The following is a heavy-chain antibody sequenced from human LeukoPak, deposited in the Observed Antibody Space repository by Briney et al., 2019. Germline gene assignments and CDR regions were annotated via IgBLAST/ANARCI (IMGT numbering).Heavy chain of an antibody. D-gene: IGHD6-13*01. CDR3: ARTPDIKPIAAAGFDY. CDR2: ISSNGGST. J-gene: IGHJ4*02. V-gene: IGHV3-64*01. Sequence: PGGSLRLSCAASGFTFSSYAMHWVRQAPGKGLEYVSAISSNGGSTYYANSVKGRFTISRDNSKNTLYLQMGSLRAEDMAVYYCARTPDIKPIAAAGFDYWGQGTLVTVSS. CDR1: GFTFSSYA.